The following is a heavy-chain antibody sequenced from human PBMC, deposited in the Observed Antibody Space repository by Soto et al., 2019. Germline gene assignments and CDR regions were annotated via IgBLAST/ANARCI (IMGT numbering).Heavy chain of an antibody. V-gene: IGHV3-7*01. D-gene: IGHD2-8*01. CDR1: GFTFSRHW. Sequence: EVPVVESGGGLVQPGGSLRLSCAASGFTFSRHWMTWVRQVPGKGLEWVATINQDGRDQYYVDSVKGRVTSSRDNAKNSLCLHMNSLRVEDTAVYYCATSMRHTLNPWGQGTLVTVSS. J-gene: IGHJ5*02. CDR2: INQDGRDQ. CDR3: ATSMRHTLNP.